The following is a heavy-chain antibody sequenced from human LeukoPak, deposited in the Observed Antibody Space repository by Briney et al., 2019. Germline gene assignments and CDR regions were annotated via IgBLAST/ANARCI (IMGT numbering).Heavy chain of an antibody. V-gene: IGHV3-21*06. J-gene: IGHJ3*02. CDR2: TSTIGSYI. CDR1: GFTFSNYG. D-gene: IGHD3-10*01. Sequence: GGSLRLSCAASGFTFSNYGMNWVRQAPGKGLEWVSFTSTIGSYIYYGDSVKGRFTISRDNAKNLLFLQMNGLRAEDTAVYYCARGRSITLLRGVAMSDGFDIWGQGAMVAVSS. CDR3: ARGRSITLLRGVAMSDGFDI.